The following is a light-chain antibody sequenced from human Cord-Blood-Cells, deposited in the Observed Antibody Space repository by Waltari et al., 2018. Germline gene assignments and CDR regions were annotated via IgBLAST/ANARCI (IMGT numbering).Light chain of an antibody. CDR2: DVS. V-gene: IGLV2-14*01. J-gene: IGLJ2*01. CDR3: SSYTSSSTVV. CDR1: SSDVGGYNY. Sequence: QSALTQPASVSGSPGQSITISCTGTSSDVGGYNYGSWYQQHPGKAPKLMIYDVSNRPVGVSNRFSGSKSGNTASLPISGLQAEDEADYYCSSYTSSSTVVFGGGTKLTVL.